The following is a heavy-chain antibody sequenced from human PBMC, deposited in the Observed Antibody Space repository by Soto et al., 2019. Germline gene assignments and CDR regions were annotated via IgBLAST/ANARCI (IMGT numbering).Heavy chain of an antibody. V-gene: IGHV1-3*01. CDR3: ARGGFLVSGNFDY. D-gene: IGHD3-3*01. CDR1: GDTFTSYA. J-gene: IGHJ4*02. CDR2: INAGNGNT. Sequence: ASVKVSCKASGDTFTSYAMHWVRQAPGQRLEWMGWINAGNGNTKYSQKFQGRVTITRDTSASTAYMELSSLRSGDTAVYYCARGGFLVSGNFDYWGQGTLVTVSS.